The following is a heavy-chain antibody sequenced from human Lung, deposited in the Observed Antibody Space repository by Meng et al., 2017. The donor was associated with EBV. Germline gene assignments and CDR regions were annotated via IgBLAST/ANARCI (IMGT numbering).Heavy chain of an antibody. D-gene: IGHD5-18*01. CDR3: ARGVSDTAMVPYYFDY. CDR2: LYQSGST. Sequence: SLPGLDCHSHPLPPTCSLSRGSISIGFYSCSWIRQPPGKGLEWIGDLYQSGSTYYNPSLKSRVTISVDRSKNQFSLKLSSVTAADTAVYYCARGVSDTAMVPYYFDYWGQGTLVTVSS. CDR1: RGSISIGFYS. V-gene: IGHV4-30-2*01. J-gene: IGHJ4*02.